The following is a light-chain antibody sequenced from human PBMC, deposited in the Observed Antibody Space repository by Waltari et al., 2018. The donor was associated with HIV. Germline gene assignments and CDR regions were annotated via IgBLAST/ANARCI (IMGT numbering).Light chain of an antibody. Sequence: SVLTQPPSASGTPWQRVTISCSGSTSNIGSNDVFWYQHLPGAAPKLLIHRNNQRPSGVPDRFSGSTSGTSASLAISGLRSEDEADYYCVAWDDSLRGVVFGGGTKVAAL. J-gene: IGLJ2*01. CDR3: VAWDDSLRGVV. V-gene: IGLV1-47*01. CDR1: TSNIGSND. CDR2: RNN.